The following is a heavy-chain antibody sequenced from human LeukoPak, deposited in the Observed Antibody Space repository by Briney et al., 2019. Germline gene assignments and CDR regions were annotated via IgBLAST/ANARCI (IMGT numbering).Heavy chain of an antibody. D-gene: IGHD4-17*01. V-gene: IGHV3-9*01. CDR2: RNSDTI. CDR1: GFTFDEYA. Sequence: GGSLRLSCATSGFTFDEYAMHWVRQAPGKGLVWVSGRNSDTIAYACSVKGRFTISRDNAKNSLYLQMNSLRAEDTALYYCAKDRDYGDLGVGFDFWGQGTLVTVSS. CDR3: AKDRDYGDLGVGFDF. J-gene: IGHJ4*02.